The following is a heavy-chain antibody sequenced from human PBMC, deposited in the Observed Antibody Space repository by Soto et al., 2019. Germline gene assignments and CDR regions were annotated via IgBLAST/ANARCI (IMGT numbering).Heavy chain of an antibody. CDR2: LIHCGST. CDR1: GSSLGAFH. D-gene: IGHD3-16*01. J-gene: IGHJ3*02. CDR3: SRSPLTYDYVRQTRSEVGDAFDI. Sequence: QVHLEQWGAGLLKPSETLSLTCAIYGSSLGAFHWNWIRQPPGKGLEWIGELIHCGSTTYNPSLQTRVTFSLDTSKSQVSMHLLYVTAADTAVYYCSRSPLTYDYVRQTRSEVGDAFDIWGRGTLVTVSS. V-gene: IGHV4-34*12.